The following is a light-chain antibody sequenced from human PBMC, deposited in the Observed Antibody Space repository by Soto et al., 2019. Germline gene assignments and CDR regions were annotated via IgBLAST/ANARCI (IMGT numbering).Light chain of an antibody. Sequence: QSVLTQPPSASGSPGQSVTISCTGSSNDVGTYNHVSWYQQHPDKAPKLMIYEVSERPSGVPDRFSGSKSGNTASLTVSGLQAEDEADYYCCSYAGSNNFYVFGTGTKLTVL. J-gene: IGLJ1*01. V-gene: IGLV2-8*01. CDR3: CSYAGSNNFYV. CDR1: SNDVGTYNH. CDR2: EVS.